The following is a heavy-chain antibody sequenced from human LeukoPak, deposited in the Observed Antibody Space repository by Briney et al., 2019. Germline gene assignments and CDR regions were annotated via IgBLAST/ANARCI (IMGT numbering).Heavy chain of an antibody. D-gene: IGHD3-10*01. V-gene: IGHV1-69*13. CDR2: IIPIFGTA. CDR3: ARDAQAGSGSSPLDY. Sequence: ASVKVSCKASGGTFSSYAISWVRQAPGQGLEWMGGIIPIFGTANYAQKFQGRVTITADEPTSTAYMELSSLRSEDTAVYYCARDAQAGSGSSPLDYWGQGTLVTVSS. CDR1: GGTFSSYA. J-gene: IGHJ4*02.